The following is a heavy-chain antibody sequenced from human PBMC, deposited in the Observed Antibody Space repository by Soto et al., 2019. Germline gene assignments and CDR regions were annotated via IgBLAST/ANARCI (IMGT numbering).Heavy chain of an antibody. D-gene: IGHD2-21*01. Sequence: EVQLLESGGGLVQPGGSLRLSCAASGFTFSNYDMSWVRQAPGKGLEWVSSISNSGSSTYYADSVKGRFTISRDNPEITLGRQMSSLSAAATAVYHCARRDCGSGTNCEFGAPAFAYWGQGNLVTVTS. J-gene: IGHJ4*02. V-gene: IGHV3-23*01. CDR3: ARRDCGSGTNCEFGAPAFAY. CDR1: GFTFSNYD. CDR2: ISNSGSST.